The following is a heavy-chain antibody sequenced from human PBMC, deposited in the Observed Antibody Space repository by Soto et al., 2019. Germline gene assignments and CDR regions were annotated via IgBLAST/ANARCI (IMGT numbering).Heavy chain of an antibody. CDR2: INHSGST. CDR1: GGSFSGYY. D-gene: IGHD6-13*01. Sequence: PSETLSLTCAVYGGSFSGYYWSWIRQPPGKGLEWIGEINHSGSTNYNPSLKSRVTISVDTSKNQFSLKLSSVTAADTAVYYCARTSSWSNDAFDIWGQGTMVTVS. CDR3: ARTSSWSNDAFDI. J-gene: IGHJ3*02. V-gene: IGHV4-34*01.